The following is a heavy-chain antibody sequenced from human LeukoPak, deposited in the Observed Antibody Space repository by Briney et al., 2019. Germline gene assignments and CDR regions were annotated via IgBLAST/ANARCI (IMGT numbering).Heavy chain of an antibody. CDR1: GFIVSGYY. D-gene: IGHD6-13*01. V-gene: IGHV3-7*01. CDR2: IMQDGSEK. J-gene: IGHJ3*02. Sequence: GGSLRLSCASSGFIVSGYYMTWVRQAPGKGLEWVATIMQDGSEKYYVDSVKGRFTISRDNAKNSLYLQMDSLRAEDTAVYYCARVGYLDAFDIWGLGTMVTVSS. CDR3: ARVGYLDAFDI.